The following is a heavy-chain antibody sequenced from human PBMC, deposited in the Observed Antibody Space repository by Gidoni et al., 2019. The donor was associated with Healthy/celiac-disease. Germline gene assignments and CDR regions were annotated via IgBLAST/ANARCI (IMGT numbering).Heavy chain of an antibody. J-gene: IGHJ3*02. CDR2: ISYDGSNK. V-gene: IGHV3-30*04. Sequence: QVQLVESGGGVAQPGRSLRLSWAASGFTFSRYAMHWVRQAPGKGLEWVAVISYDGSNKYYADSVKGRFTISRDNSKNTLYLQMNSLRAEDTAVYYCARGDWGSAFDIWGQGTMVTVSS. CDR3: ARGDWGSAFDI. CDR1: GFTFSRYA. D-gene: IGHD7-27*01.